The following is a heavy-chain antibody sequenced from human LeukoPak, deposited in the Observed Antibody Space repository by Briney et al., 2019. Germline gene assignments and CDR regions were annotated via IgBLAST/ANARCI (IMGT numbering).Heavy chain of an antibody. J-gene: IGHJ4*02. D-gene: IGHD6-19*01. CDR1: GFSFSSSW. CDR3: ARDRTPGYSSGWQFDY. CDR2: INDDETST. V-gene: IGHV3-74*01. Sequence: GGSLRLSCAASGFSFSSSWMHWVRQVPGKGLEWVSRINDDETSTTYAESVKGRFTISRDNAKNTLFLQMNSLRAEDTAVYYCARDRTPGYSSGWQFDYWGRGTLVTVSS.